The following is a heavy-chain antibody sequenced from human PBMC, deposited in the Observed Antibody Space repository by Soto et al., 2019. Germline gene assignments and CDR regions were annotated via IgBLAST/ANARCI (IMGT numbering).Heavy chain of an antibody. CDR2: INPSGGST. D-gene: IGHD2-21*02. CDR3: ARDCGGDRYYFEY. Sequence: QVQLVQSGAEVKKPGASVKVSCKESGYTFTSYYMHWVRQAPGQGLEWMGVINPSGGSTSYAQKFQGRVTMTRDTSTSTGYMELSSLRSEDTAVYYCARDCGGDRYYFEYWGQGTLVTVSS. J-gene: IGHJ4*02. CDR1: GYTFTSYY. V-gene: IGHV1-46*01.